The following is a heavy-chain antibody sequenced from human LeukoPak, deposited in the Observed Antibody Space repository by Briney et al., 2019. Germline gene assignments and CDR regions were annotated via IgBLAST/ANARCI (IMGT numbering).Heavy chain of an antibody. CDR2: IYQSGST. Sequence: KPSETLSVTCTVPGGSISSSSYFWGWIRPPQGKGLEWPGRIYQSGSTYYNPSLKGRVSISGDTSKNQFSLKMRSVTAADTAVYYCARRGAFGFSISSGLDYWGQGTLVTVSS. CDR1: GGSISSSSYF. D-gene: IGHD6-6*01. J-gene: IGHJ4*02. CDR3: ARRGAFGFSISSGLDY. V-gene: IGHV4-39*01.